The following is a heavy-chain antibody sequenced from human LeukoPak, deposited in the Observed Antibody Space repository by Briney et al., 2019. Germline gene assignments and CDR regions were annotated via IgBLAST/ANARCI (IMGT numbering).Heavy chain of an antibody. CDR2: ISGSGGRT. Sequence: PGGSLRLSCAVSGITLSNYGMSWVRQAPGKGLEWVAGISGSGGRTNYADAVKGRFTISRDNDKNTLFLQMNGLRVEDTAVYFCAKRGVVIRVILVGFHKEAYYFDSWGQGALVTVSS. D-gene: IGHD3-22*01. V-gene: IGHV3-23*01. J-gene: IGHJ4*02. CDR1: GITLSNYG. CDR3: AKRGVVIRVILVGFHKEAYYFDS.